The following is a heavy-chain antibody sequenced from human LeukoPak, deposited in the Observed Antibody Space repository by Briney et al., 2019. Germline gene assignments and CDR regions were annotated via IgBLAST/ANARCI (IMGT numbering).Heavy chain of an antibody. CDR1: GFTFSSYG. Sequence: GGSLRLSCAASGFTFSSYGMHWVRQAPGKGLEWVAFIRYDGSNKYYADSVKGRFTISRDNSKNTLYLQMNSLRAEDTAVYYCAKPRGYYYYYMDVWGKGTTVTISS. V-gene: IGHV3-30*02. J-gene: IGHJ6*03. CDR2: IRYDGSNK. CDR3: AKPRGYYYYYMDV.